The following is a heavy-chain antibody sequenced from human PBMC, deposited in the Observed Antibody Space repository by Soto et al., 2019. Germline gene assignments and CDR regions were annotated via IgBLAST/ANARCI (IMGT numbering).Heavy chain of an antibody. Sequence: SETLSLTCTVSGGSISSGDYYWGWIRQPPGKGLEWIGYIYYSGSTYYNPSLKSRVTISVDTSKNQFSLKLSSVTAADTAVYYCAREMTTVTTGQAFDIWGQGTMVTVSS. CDR1: GGSISSGDYY. V-gene: IGHV4-30-4*01. CDR3: AREMTTVTTGQAFDI. D-gene: IGHD4-17*01. CDR2: IYYSGST. J-gene: IGHJ3*02.